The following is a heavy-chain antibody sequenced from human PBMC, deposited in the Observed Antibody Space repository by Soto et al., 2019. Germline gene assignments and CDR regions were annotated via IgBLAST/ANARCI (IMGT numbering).Heavy chain of an antibody. D-gene: IGHD3-10*01. CDR3: AKARFFMVRGVIIDY. V-gene: IGHV3-23*01. CDR1: GFTFSSYA. J-gene: IGHJ4*02. Sequence: GGSMRLSCAASGFTFSSYAMSWVRQAPGKGLGWVSAISGSGGSTYYADSVKGRFAISRDNSKNTLYLQMNSLRAEDTAVYYCAKARFFMVRGVIIDYWGQGTLVTVSS. CDR2: ISGSGGST.